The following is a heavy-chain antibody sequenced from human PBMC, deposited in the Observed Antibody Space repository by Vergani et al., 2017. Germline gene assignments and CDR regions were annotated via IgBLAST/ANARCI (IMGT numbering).Heavy chain of an antibody. CDR1: GASIRSSNYY. D-gene: IGHD6-19*01. CDR2: IYYSGST. V-gene: IGHV4-39*01. Sequence: QLQLQESGPGLVKPSATLSLTCSVSGASIRSSNYYWGWIRQPPGKGLEWIASIYYSGSTYYTPSLKSRVTISVDTSKNQFSLKLSSVTAADTAVYFCARHSXVEWLVKLGWIDPWGQGSLVTVSS. CDR3: ARHSXVEWLVKLGWIDP. J-gene: IGHJ5*02.